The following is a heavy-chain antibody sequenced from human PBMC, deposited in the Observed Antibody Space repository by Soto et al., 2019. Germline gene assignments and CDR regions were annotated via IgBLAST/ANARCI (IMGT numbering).Heavy chain of an antibody. Sequence: GASVKVSCKASWDTFTGYFMHWVRQSPVQGLEWMGWINPYSGGADYAQSFQGRVTMTRDTSISTVYVELSRLRFDDTAVYYCARVIRGAYYNSPLDTWGQGTVVTVSS. CDR3: ARVIRGAYYNSPLDT. J-gene: IGHJ5*02. CDR2: INPYSGGA. D-gene: IGHD3-10*01. CDR1: WDTFTGYF. V-gene: IGHV1-2*02.